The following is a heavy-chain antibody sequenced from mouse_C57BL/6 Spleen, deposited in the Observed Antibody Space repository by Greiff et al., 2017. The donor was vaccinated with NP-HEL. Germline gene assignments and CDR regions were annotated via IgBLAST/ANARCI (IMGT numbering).Heavy chain of an antibody. Sequence: QVQLKESGAELVKPGASVKISCKASGYAFSSYWMNWVKQRPGKGLEWIGQIYPGDGDTNYNGKFKGKATLTADKSSSTAYMQLSSLTSEDSAVYFCARGGINWVLLFAYWGQGTLVTVSA. CDR2: IYPGDGDT. CDR3: ARGGINWVLLFAY. V-gene: IGHV1-80*01. J-gene: IGHJ3*01. D-gene: IGHD4-1*01. CDR1: GYAFSSYW.